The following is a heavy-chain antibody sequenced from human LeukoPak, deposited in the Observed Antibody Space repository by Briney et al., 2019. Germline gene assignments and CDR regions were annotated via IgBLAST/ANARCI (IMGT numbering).Heavy chain of an antibody. J-gene: IGHJ4*02. V-gene: IGHV3-30*02. CDR3: AKEGRWLDS. D-gene: IGHD4-23*01. CDR2: IRYDGSNK. CDR1: GFTFTSYG. Sequence: PGGSLRLSCAASGFTFTSYGIHWVRQAPGKGLEWVAFIRYDGSNKYYADSVKGRFTISRDNSKNTLYLQINSLRTEDTAVYFCAKEGRWLDSWGQGTLVTVSS.